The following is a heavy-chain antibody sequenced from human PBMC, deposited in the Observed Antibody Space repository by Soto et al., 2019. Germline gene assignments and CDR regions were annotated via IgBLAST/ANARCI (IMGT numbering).Heavy chain of an antibody. CDR3: AKFGWGGSYSESHASDI. D-gene: IGHD1-26*01. CDR2: IYPGDSDT. CDR1: GDSFISYW. J-gene: IGHJ3*02. V-gene: IGHV5-51*01. Sequence: GESLKISCKGSGDSFISYWIGWVRQMPGKGLEWMGIIYPGDSDTRYSPSFQGQVTISADKSISTAYLQWSSLKASDTALYSCAKFGWGGSYSESHASDIWGQGTMVTVSS.